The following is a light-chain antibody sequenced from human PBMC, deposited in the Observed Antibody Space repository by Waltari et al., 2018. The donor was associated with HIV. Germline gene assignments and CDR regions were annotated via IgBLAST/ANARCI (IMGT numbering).Light chain of an antibody. CDR1: LGVSGY. CDR2: GTS. V-gene: IGKV1-9*01. J-gene: IGKJ1*01. CDR3: QQLRT. Sequence: DIQLTQSPSFLSASAGDRVIITCRASLGVSGYVAWYQQKPGKAAKLLIYGTSILQGGVPSRFTGRGSGTEFTLTINSLQPEDSATYYCQQLRTFGQGTNVEIK.